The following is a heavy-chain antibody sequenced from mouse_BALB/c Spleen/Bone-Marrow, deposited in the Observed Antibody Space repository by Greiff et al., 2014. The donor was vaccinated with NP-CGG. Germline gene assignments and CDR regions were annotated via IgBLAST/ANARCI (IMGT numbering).Heavy chain of an antibody. CDR1: GYALTNYL. J-gene: IGHJ4*01. V-gene: IGHV1-54*01. CDR3: ARWDYAMDY. Sequence: QVQLQQSGAELVRPGPSVKGSCRVSGYALTNYLLGWVRQRLGQGLEWIGLINPGSGGTNYNEKFKGKATLTADKSSSTAYMQLSSLTSDDSAVYFCARWDYAMDYWGQGTSVTVSS. CDR2: INPGSGGT.